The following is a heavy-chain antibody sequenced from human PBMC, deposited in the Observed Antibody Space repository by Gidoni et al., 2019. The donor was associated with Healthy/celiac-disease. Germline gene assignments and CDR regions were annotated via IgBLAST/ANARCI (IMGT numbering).Heavy chain of an antibody. CDR1: GFTFSSYA. J-gene: IGHJ4*02. CDR2: ISGSGGST. V-gene: IGHV3-23*01. D-gene: IGHD1-26*01. CDR3: AGDRLGAPGDY. Sequence: EVQLLESGGGLVQHGGSLRLSCAAAGFTFSSYAMGWVRQAPGKGLEWVSAISGSGGSTYYADSVKGRFTISRDNSKNTLYLQMNSLRAEDTAVYYCAGDRLGAPGDYWGQGTLVTVSS.